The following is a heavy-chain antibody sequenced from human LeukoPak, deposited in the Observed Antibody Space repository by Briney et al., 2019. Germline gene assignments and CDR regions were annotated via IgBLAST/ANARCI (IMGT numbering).Heavy chain of an antibody. CDR2: IYSGGST. CDR1: GFTFRSYE. V-gene: IGHV3-53*04. Sequence: GGSLRLSCAASGFTFRSYEMNWVRQAPGKGLEWVSVIYSGGSTYYADSVKGRFTISRHNSKNTLYLQMNSLRAEDTAVYYCARDRRYSSSSGGMDVWGQGTTVTVSS. D-gene: IGHD6-6*01. CDR3: ARDRRYSSSSGGMDV. J-gene: IGHJ6*02.